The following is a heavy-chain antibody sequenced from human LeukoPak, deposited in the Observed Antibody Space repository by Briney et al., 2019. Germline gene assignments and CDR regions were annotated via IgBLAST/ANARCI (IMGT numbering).Heavy chain of an antibody. Sequence: GVSLRLLCAASGYTLSSYSKNGAPHAPGKGLECVASISSSSSSRYYADSVKGRFTISRDNAKNSLYLQMNSLRAEDTAVYYCARDVTIFGVVIRDWGQGSLVTVSS. D-gene: IGHD3-3*01. CDR1: GYTLSSYS. J-gene: IGHJ4*02. V-gene: IGHV3-21*01. CDR2: ISSSSSSR. CDR3: ARDVTIFGVVIRD.